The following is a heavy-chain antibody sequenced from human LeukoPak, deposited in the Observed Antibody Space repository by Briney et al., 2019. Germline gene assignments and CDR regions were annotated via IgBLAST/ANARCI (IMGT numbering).Heavy chain of an antibody. V-gene: IGHV1-8*02. Sequence: ASVKVSCKASGYTFTGYYMHWVRQAPGQGLEWMGWMNPNSGNTGYAQKFQGRVTTTRNTSISAAYMELSSLRSEDTAVYYCARAGGYCGRISCPYYFDYWGQGSLVAVSS. CDR3: ARAGGYCGRISCPYYFDY. CDR1: GYTFTGYY. CDR2: MNPNSGNT. J-gene: IGHJ4*02. D-gene: IGHD2-15*01.